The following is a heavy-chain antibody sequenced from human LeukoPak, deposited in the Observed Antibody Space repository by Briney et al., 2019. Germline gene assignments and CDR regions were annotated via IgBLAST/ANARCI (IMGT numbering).Heavy chain of an antibody. Sequence: EASVKVSCKTSGYTFTSYGMSWVRQAPGQRLEWMGWISTYNDNTNYAQKFRGRVTMTTDTSTSTVYMELRSLRSDDTAIYYCARQVDTTMALPYYWGQGTLVTVSS. CDR3: ARQVDTTMALPYY. J-gene: IGHJ4*02. CDR1: GYTFTSYG. CDR2: ISTYNDNT. D-gene: IGHD5-18*01. V-gene: IGHV1-18*01.